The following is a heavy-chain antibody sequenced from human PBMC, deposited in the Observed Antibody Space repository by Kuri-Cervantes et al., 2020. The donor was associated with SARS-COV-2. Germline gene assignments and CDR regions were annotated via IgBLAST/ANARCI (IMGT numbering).Heavy chain of an antibody. J-gene: IGHJ6*02. Sequence: LSLTCAASGFTFSSYSMNWVRQAPGKGLEWVSSISSSSYIYYADSVKGRFTISRDNAKNSLYLQMNSLRAEDTAVYYWAIIESSSDYYYYYGMDVWGQGTTVTVSS. CDR2: ISSSSYI. D-gene: IGHD3-10*01. CDR1: GFTFSSYS. V-gene: IGHV3-21*01. CDR3: AIIESSSDYYYYYGMDV.